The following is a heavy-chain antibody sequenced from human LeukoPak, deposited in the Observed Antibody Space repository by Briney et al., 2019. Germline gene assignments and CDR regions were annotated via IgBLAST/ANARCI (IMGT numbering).Heavy chain of an antibody. CDR1: GGSFSGYY. CDR3: ARNYYDSSDYEYYFDY. D-gene: IGHD3-22*01. CDR2: INHSGST. J-gene: IGHJ4*02. Sequence: PSETLSLTCAVHGGSFSGYYWSWIRQPPGKGLEWIGEINHSGSTNYNPSLKSRVTISTSKNQFSLKLSSVTAADTAVYYCARNYYDSSDYEYYFDYWGQGTLVTVSS. V-gene: IGHV4-34*01.